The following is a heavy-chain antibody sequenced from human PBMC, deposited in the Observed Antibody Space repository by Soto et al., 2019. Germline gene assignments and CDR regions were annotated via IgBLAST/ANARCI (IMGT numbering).Heavy chain of an antibody. J-gene: IGHJ4*02. CDR3: AKETSVGYGPVFDY. CDR2: ISGSGGST. D-gene: IGHD5-18*01. Sequence: GGSLRLSCAASGFTFSNAWMNWVRQAPGKGLEWVSAISGSGGSTYYADSVKGRFTISRDNSKNTLYLQMNSLRAEDTAVYYCAKETSVGYGPVFDYWGQGTLVTVSS. V-gene: IGHV3-23*01. CDR1: GFTFSNAW.